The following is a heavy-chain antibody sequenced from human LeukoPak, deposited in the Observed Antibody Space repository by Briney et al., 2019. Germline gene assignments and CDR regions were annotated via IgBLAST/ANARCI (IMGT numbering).Heavy chain of an antibody. V-gene: IGHV4-34*01. CDR3: ARHGTRYYYYYMDV. J-gene: IGHJ6*03. D-gene: IGHD1-26*01. Sequence: SETLSLTCAVSGGSFSGYYWTRIRQPPGKGLEWIGEIKHSGNTNYNPSLKSRVTISVDTSKNEFSLKLSSVTAADTAVYYCARHGTRYYYYYMDVWGKGTTVTISS. CDR2: IKHSGNT. CDR1: GGSFSGYY.